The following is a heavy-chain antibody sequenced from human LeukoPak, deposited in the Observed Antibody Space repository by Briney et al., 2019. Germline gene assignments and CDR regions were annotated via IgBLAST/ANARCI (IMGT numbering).Heavy chain of an antibody. J-gene: IGHJ6*02. Sequence: SVKVSCKASGGTFSSYAISWVRQAPGQGLEWMGGVIPIFGTANYAQKFQGRVTITADESTSTAYMELSSLRSEDTAVYYCARDPLPIVVVPAAKNYGMDVWGQGTTVTVSS. CDR2: VIPIFGTA. D-gene: IGHD2-2*01. CDR3: ARDPLPIVVVPAAKNYGMDV. CDR1: GGTFSSYA. V-gene: IGHV1-69*01.